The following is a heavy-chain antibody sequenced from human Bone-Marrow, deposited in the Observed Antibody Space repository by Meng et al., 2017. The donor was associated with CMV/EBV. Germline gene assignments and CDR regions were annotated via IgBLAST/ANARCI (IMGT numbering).Heavy chain of an antibody. V-gene: IGHV1-2*02. Sequence: ASVKVSCKASGYTFTGYYMHWVRQAPGQGLEWMGWINPNSGGTNYAQKLQGRVTMTRDTSISTAYMELSRLRSDDTAVYYCARDYWALGYFDYWGQGTLVTVSS. D-gene: IGHD2-8*02. CDR3: ARDYWALGYFDY. J-gene: IGHJ4*02. CDR1: GYTFTGYY. CDR2: INPNSGGT.